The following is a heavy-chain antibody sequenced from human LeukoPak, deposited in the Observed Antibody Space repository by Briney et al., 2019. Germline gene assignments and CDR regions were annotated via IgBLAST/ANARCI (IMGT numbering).Heavy chain of an antibody. J-gene: IGHJ4*02. Sequence: GASVKVSCKASGYTFTGYYMHWVRQAPGQGLEWMGWINPNNGGTNYAQRFQGRVTMTRDTSINTAYMEVSRLRSDDTAVYYCARAIGYYDSSGYLFDYWGQGTLVTVSS. CDR2: INPNNGGT. CDR1: GYTFTGYY. V-gene: IGHV1-2*02. CDR3: ARAIGYYDSSGYLFDY. D-gene: IGHD3-22*01.